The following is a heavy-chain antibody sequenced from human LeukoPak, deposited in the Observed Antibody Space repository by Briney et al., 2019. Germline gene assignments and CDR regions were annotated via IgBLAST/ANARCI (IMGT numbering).Heavy chain of an antibody. J-gene: IGHJ3*01. CDR3: ARGGDYYDSSGF. D-gene: IGHD3-22*01. V-gene: IGHV1-2*02. CDR2: INSKSGGT. Sequence: ASVKVSCKASGYTFIGYYVHWVRQAPGQGLEWMGWINSKSGGTNYAQKFQGRVAMTRDTSISTAYMELSRLRSGDTAVYYCARGGDYYDSSGFWGQGTMVTVSS. CDR1: GYTFIGYY.